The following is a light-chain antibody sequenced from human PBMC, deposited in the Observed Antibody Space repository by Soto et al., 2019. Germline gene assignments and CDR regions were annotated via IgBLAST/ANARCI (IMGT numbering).Light chain of an antibody. CDR3: QQYYSHSVT. CDR2: DAS. Sequence: DIQMTQSPSTLSASEGDRVTITCRASQSISSWLAWYQQKPGKAPNLLIYDASSLESGVPSRFSGSGSGTEFTLTISSLQPDDFATYYCQQYYSHSVTFGQGTRLEIK. CDR1: QSISSW. V-gene: IGKV1-5*01. J-gene: IGKJ5*01.